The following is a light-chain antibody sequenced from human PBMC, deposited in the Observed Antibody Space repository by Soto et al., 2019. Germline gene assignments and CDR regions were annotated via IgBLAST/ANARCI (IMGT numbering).Light chain of an antibody. CDR2: DVS. CDR1: SSDVGGYNY. CDR3: CSGAGSCV. Sequence: QSALTQPRSVSGSPGQSVTISCTGTSSDVGGYNYVSWYQQHPGKAPKLMIYDVSKRPSGVPDRFSGSKSGNTASLTISGVQAEAEAYYYCCSGAGSCVFGAGTKLTVL. V-gene: IGLV2-11*01. J-gene: IGLJ3*02.